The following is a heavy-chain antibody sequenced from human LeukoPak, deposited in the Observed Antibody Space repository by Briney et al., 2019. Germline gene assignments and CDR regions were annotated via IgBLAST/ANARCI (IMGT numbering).Heavy chain of an antibody. CDR1: GFIFSNYG. V-gene: IGHV3-23*01. CDR2: ISGSGGST. J-gene: IGHJ4*02. D-gene: IGHD1-26*01. CDR3: AKRRPKGSGSYFDY. Sequence: GGSLRLSCAASGFIFSNYGMSWVRQAPGKGLEWVSAISGSGGSTYYADSVKGRFTISRDNSKNTLYLQMNSLRAEDTAVYYCAKRRPKGSGSYFDYWGQGTLVTVSS.